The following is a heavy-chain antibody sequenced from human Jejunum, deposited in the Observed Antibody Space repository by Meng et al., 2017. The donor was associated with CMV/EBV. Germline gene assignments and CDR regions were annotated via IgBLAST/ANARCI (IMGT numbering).Heavy chain of an antibody. D-gene: IGHD3-16*01. CDR3: GRFGDPWYFDL. Sequence: EVQLVESGGGLVQPGGSLRLSCVASGFTVSSSYMSWVRQAPGKGLEWVSTFYYGGSTYYADSVKGRFTISKDNSKNTLYLQMNSLRAEDTAVYYCGRFGDPWYFDLWGRGTLVTVSS. CDR1: GFTVSSSY. J-gene: IGHJ2*01. V-gene: IGHV3-66*01. CDR2: FYYGGST.